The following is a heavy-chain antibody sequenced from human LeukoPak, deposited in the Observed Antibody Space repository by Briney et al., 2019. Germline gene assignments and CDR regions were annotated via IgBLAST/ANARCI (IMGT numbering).Heavy chain of an antibody. V-gene: IGHV3-30*04. CDR3: ARDYTWLAHAFDI. J-gene: IGHJ3*02. D-gene: IGHD6-19*01. CDR2: ISYDGSNK. CDR1: GFTFSSYA. Sequence: PGGSLRLSCAASGFTFSSYAMHWVRQAPGKGLEWVAVISYDGSNKYYADSVKGRFTISRGNSKNTLYLQMNSLRAEDTAVYYCARDYTWLAHAFDIWGQGTMVTVSS.